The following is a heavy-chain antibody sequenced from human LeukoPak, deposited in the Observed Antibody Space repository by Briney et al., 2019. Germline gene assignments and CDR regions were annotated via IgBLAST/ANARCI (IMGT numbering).Heavy chain of an antibody. D-gene: IGHD3-22*01. Sequence: ASVKVSCKASGYTFTSYDINWVRQATGQGLEWMGWMNPNSGNTGYAQKFQGRVTMTRNTSINTAYMELSSLRSEDTAVYYCARDYYDSSGAWSFDIWGQGTMVTVSS. V-gene: IGHV1-8*01. J-gene: IGHJ3*02. CDR2: MNPNSGNT. CDR3: ARDYYDSSGAWSFDI. CDR1: GYTFTSYD.